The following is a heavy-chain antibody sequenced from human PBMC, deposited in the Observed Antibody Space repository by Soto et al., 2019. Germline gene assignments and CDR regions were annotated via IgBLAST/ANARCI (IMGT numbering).Heavy chain of an antibody. V-gene: IGHV1-18*01. CDR1: GYSFSNYE. D-gene: IGHD3-3*02. Sequence: QVQLVQSGAELKKPGASVKVSCKASGYSFSNYEISWVRQAPGQGLEWMGWISPNNGNTNYAQKFQGRVIMTTDTSTSTAYMEMRSLRSDDTAVYYGARRQGTLNNFGVVTEDDYWCQGTLVTVSS. J-gene: IGHJ4*02. CDR2: ISPNNGNT. CDR3: ARRQGTLNNFGVVTEDDY.